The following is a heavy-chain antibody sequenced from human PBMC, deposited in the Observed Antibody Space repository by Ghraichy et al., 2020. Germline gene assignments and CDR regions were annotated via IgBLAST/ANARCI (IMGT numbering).Heavy chain of an antibody. V-gene: IGHV3-30*18. CDR2: ISPDEKTK. D-gene: IGHD3-16*01. CDR3: AKGEDGGPDY. CDR1: GFTFSRYG. J-gene: IGHJ4*02. Sequence: GGSLRLSCAASGFTFSRYGMPWVRQAPGKGLEWVALISPDEKTKYYADSVKGRFTVSRDDSRNTLFLQMNNLSPEDAGMYYCAKGEDGGPDYWCRGTLVIVSS.